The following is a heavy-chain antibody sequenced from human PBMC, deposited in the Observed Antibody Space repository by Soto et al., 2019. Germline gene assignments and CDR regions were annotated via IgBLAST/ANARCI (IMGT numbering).Heavy chain of an antibody. V-gene: IGHV1-18*01. CDR3: ARDIVVVPAATSTLRMDV. Sequence: ASVKVSCKASGYTFTSYGISWVRQAPGQGLEWMGWISAYNGNTNYAQKLQGRVTMTTDTSTSTAYMELRSLRSDDTAVYYCARDIVVVPAATSTLRMDVWGQGTTVTVSS. D-gene: IGHD2-2*01. CDR1: GYTFTSYG. J-gene: IGHJ6*02. CDR2: ISAYNGNT.